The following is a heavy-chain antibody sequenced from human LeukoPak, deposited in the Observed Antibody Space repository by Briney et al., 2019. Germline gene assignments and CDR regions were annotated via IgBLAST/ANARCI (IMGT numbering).Heavy chain of an antibody. CDR2: ISGSGDST. J-gene: IGHJ4*02. CDR1: GFTFSSYA. Sequence: GGSLRLSCAASGFTFSSYAMSWVRQAPGKGLEWVSTISGSGDSTYYADSVKGRFTISRDNSKNTLYLQMNSLRAEDTAVYCCAREKGSYYVGYFDYWGQGTLVTVSS. V-gene: IGHV3-23*01. D-gene: IGHD1-26*01. CDR3: AREKGSYYVGYFDY.